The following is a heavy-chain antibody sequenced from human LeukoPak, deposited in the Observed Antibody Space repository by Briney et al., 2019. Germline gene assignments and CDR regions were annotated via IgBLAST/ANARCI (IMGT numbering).Heavy chain of an antibody. J-gene: IGHJ4*02. Sequence: GGSLRLSCAASGFTFDDYGMSWVRQAPGKGLEWVSAISGSGGSTYYADSVKGRFTISRHNSENTLYLQMNSLRAEDTAVYYCARGMTNPFDYWGQGTLVTVSS. D-gene: IGHD4-11*01. CDR2: ISGSGGST. V-gene: IGHV3-23*01. CDR3: ARGMTNPFDY. CDR1: GFTFDDYG.